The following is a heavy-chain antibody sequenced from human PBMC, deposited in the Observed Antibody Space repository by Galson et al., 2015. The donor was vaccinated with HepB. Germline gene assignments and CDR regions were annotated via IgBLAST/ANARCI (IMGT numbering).Heavy chain of an antibody. J-gene: IGHJ6*02. CDR2: LYCKTGGT. Sequence: SLRLSCAFSGFPCDDFAMHWVRQSPGKGLEWVSGLYCKTGGTGYADSVRGRFTVSRDNSQTFLFLQINSLRVEDTALYYCLRETAPGGADVWGQGTAVTVS. CDR3: LRETAPGGADV. V-gene: IGHV3-9*01. D-gene: IGHD1-1*01. CDR1: GFPCDDFA.